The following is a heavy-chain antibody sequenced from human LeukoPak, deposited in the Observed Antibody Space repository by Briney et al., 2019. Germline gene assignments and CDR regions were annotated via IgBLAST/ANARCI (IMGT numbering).Heavy chain of an antibody. J-gene: IGHJ3*02. Sequence: SVKVSCKASGGTFSSYAISWVRQAPGQGLGWMGGIIPIFGTTNYAQKFQGRVTITADESTSTAYMELSSLRSEDTAVFYCARGSSTWSNAFDTWGQGTMVTVSS. D-gene: IGHD6-13*01. CDR3: ARGSSTWSNAFDT. CDR2: IIPIFGTT. CDR1: GGTFSSYA. V-gene: IGHV1-69*01.